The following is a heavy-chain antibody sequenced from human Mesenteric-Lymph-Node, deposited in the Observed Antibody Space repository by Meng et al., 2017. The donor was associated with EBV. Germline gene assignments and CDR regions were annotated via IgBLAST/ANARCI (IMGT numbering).Heavy chain of an antibody. CDR2: IYHSGST. V-gene: IGHV4-30-2*01. CDR1: GGSISSGGYS. J-gene: IGHJ3*02. D-gene: IGHD1-26*01. Sequence: QLQLHESGSGLVTPSQTLPLTCAVSGGSISSGGYSWSWIRQPPGKGLEWIGYIYHSGSTYYNPSLKSRVTISVDRSKNQFSLKLSSVTAADTAVYYCARAGLLGSDAFDIWGQGTMVTVSS. CDR3: ARAGLLGSDAFDI.